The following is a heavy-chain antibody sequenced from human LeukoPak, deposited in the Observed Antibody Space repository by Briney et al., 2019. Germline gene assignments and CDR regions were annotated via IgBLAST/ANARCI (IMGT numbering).Heavy chain of an antibody. CDR2: ISSCSSYI. V-gene: IGHV3-21*01. CDR1: EFTFSSYS. Sequence: AGGSLRLSCAASEFTFSSYSMNWVRQAPGKGLEWVSSISSCSSYIYYADSVKGRFTISRDNVKNSLYLQMNSLRAEDTAVYYCARGPSEWLRYFDYWGQGTLVTVSS. CDR3: ARGPSEWLRYFDY. D-gene: IGHD5-12*01. J-gene: IGHJ4*02.